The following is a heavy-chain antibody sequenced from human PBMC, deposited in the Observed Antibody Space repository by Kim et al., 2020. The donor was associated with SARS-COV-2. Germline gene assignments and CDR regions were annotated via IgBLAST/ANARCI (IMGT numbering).Heavy chain of an antibody. CDR2: IYYSGST. CDR1: GGSISSYY. CDR3: ARDRRGLVGADFFDY. J-gene: IGHJ4*02. D-gene: IGHD1-26*01. Sequence: SETLSLTCTVSGGSISSYYWSWIRQPPGKGLEWIGYIYYSGSTNYNPSLKSRVTISVDTSKNQFSLKLSSVTAADTAVYYCARDRRGLVGADFFDYWGQG. V-gene: IGHV4-59*13.